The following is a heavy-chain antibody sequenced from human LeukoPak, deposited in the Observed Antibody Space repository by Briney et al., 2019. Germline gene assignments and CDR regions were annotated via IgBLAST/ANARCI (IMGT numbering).Heavy chain of an antibody. D-gene: IGHD3-3*01. CDR1: GGSISSGGYY. CDR3: ARAVYHFWSGYPLDY. Sequence: RASETLSLTCTVSGGSISSGGYYWSWIRQHPGKGLEWIGYIYYSGSTYYNPSLKSRATISVDTSKNQLSLKLSSVTAADTAVYYCARAVYHFWSGYPLDYWGQGTLVTFST. J-gene: IGHJ4*02. CDR2: IYYSGST. V-gene: IGHV4-31*03.